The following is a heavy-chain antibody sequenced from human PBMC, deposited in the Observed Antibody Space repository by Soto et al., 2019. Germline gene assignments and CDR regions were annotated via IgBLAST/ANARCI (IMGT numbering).Heavy chain of an antibody. D-gene: IGHD2-2*01. CDR3: AACTGPSCHRGREWFDP. V-gene: IGHV1-18*04. J-gene: IGHJ5*02. CDR2: ISTYNGNT. CDR1: GYTFSNYG. Sequence: QVQLVQSGAAVKKPGASVKVSCTASGYTFSNYGITWVRQAPGQGLEWMEWISTYNGNTNYAKKVQGRVTMTIDTSTTTAYMELRRLSSDETAMYYCAACTGPSCHRGREWFDPWGQGTLVTVSA.